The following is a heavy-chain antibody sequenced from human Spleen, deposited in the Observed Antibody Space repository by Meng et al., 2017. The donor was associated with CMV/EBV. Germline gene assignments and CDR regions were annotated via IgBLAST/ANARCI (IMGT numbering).Heavy chain of an antibody. J-gene: IGHJ4*02. Sequence: GSGCGFNSYNINWVRQAPGKGLEWVSSISSNSRYIFYADSVKGRFTISRDNAKNALHLQMSSLRAEDTAVYYCARVYCSRGSCSFDYWGQGALVTVSS. CDR3: ARVYCSRGSCSFDY. V-gene: IGHV3-21*01. D-gene: IGHD2-15*01. CDR1: GCGFNSYN. CDR2: ISSNSRYI.